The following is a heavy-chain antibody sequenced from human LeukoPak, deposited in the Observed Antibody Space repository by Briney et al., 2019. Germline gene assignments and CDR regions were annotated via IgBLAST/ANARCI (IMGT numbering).Heavy chain of an antibody. J-gene: IGHJ4*02. Sequence: GGSLRLSCAASGFTFSSYAMSWVRQAPGKGLEWVSAISGSGGSTYYADSVRGRFTISRDNSKNTLYLQMNSLRAEDTAVYYCAKVHSSSWCRNHNFDYWGQGTLVTVSS. CDR2: ISGSGGST. CDR1: GFTFSSYA. CDR3: AKVHSSSWCRNHNFDY. D-gene: IGHD6-13*01. V-gene: IGHV3-23*01.